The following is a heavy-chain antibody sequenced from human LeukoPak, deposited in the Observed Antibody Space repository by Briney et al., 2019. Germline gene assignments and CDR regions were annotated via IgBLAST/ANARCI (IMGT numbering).Heavy chain of an antibody. Sequence: GGALRLSCAASGVTFSSYGMHWVRQAPGKGLEWGAVISYDGSNKYYADSVKSRFTISRDNSKNTLYLQMNSLRAEDTAVYYCATNPAMDYYFAYWGQGTLVTVSS. CDR1: GVTFSSYG. CDR2: ISYDGSNK. D-gene: IGHD5-18*01. CDR3: ATNPAMDYYFAY. J-gene: IGHJ4*02. V-gene: IGHV3-30*03.